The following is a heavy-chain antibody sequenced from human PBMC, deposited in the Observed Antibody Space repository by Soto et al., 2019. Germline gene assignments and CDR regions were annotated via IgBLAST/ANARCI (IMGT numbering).Heavy chain of an antibody. CDR2: IKGDGSTK. J-gene: IGHJ4*02. D-gene: IGHD1-1*01. V-gene: IGHV3-7*03. CDR1: GCIFSTYA. Sequence: TGGSLRLSCAASGCIFSTYAMNWVRQAPGKGLEWVSDIKGDGSTKYYVDSVKGRFTISRDNAKNSLYLQMNSLRAEDTAVYYCARDENDLGFDYWGQGTLVTVSS. CDR3: ARDENDLGFDY.